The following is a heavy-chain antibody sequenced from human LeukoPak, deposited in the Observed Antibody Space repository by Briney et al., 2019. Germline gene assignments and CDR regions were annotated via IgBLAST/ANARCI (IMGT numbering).Heavy chain of an antibody. CDR1: GYTFTHYI. Sequence: GASVKASCTPSGYTFTHYIINWVRHAPGQGLEWIGKISAYNNYTTYAQKFQGRIAMTTDTSTNTAYMDLRSLRSDGTAFYYCAREGADDHGRLLGFDPWGQGTLVTVSS. D-gene: IGHD4-17*01. J-gene: IGHJ5*02. V-gene: IGHV1-18*01. CDR3: AREGADDHGRLLGFDP. CDR2: ISAYNNYT.